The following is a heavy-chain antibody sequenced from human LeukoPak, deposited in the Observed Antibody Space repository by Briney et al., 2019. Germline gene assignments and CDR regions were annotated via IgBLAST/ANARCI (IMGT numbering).Heavy chain of an antibody. CDR3: ARDPNLVGADFDY. CDR2: IIPILGIA. CDR1: GGTFSSYA. J-gene: IGHJ4*02. D-gene: IGHD1-26*01. Sequence: SVKVSCKASGGTFSSYAISWVRQAPGQGLEWMGRIIPILGIANYAQKFQGRVTITADKSTSTAYMGLSSLRSDDTAVYYCARDPNLVGADFDYWGQGTLVTVSS. V-gene: IGHV1-69*04.